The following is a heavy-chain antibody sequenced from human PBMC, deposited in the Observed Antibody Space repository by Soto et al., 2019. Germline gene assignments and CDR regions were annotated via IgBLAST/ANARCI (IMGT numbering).Heavy chain of an antibody. D-gene: IGHD6-13*01. CDR3: TRDAQQLANYGMDV. J-gene: IGHJ6*02. Sequence: QVQLVESGGNVVQPGGSLRLSCAASGFSFSSHGMHWLRQAPGKGLEWVAHLWAGGNIRYYAYSVNGRFTISSDHSKNTLYLQMSRLGAEDTAVYYFTRDAQQLANYGMDVWGQGTTVTVSS. CDR1: GFSFSSHG. V-gene: IGHV3-33*01. CDR2: LWAGGNIR.